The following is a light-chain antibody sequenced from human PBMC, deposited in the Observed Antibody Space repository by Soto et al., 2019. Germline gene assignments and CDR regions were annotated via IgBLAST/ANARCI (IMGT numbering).Light chain of an antibody. CDR3: QQYNNWPPYT. Sequence: IVMTQSPGTLSVSPGERATLSCRASQNIINNLAWYQQKPGQAPRLLIFFASTRVTGIPARFSGGGSGTEFTLTINSLQSEDFAVYYCQQYNNWPPYTFGQGTKVDIK. CDR1: QNIINN. V-gene: IGKV3-15*01. CDR2: FAS. J-gene: IGKJ1*01.